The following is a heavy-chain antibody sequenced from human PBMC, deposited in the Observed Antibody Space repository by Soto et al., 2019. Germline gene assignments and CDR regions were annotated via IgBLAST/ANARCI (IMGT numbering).Heavy chain of an antibody. Sequence: ASVKVSCKASGYTFTSYYMHWVRQAPGQGLEWMGIINPSGGSTSYAQKFQGRVTMTRDTSTSTVYMELSSLRSEDTAVYYCARETNGPRFDSFFYGMDVWGKGTTVTVSS. D-gene: IGHD1-1*01. J-gene: IGHJ6*04. V-gene: IGHV1-46*01. CDR1: GYTFTSYY. CDR2: INPSGGST. CDR3: ARETNGPRFDSFFYGMDV.